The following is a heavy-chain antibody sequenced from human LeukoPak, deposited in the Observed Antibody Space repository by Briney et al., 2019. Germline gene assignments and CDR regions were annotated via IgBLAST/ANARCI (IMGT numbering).Heavy chain of an antibody. V-gene: IGHV3-74*01. CDR2: INTDGSGT. Sequence: QSGGSLRLSCAASGFTFSSYWMHWVRQAPGKGLVWVSRINTDGSGTSYADSVKGRSTISRDNAKNTLYLQMDSLRAEDTAVYYCAKDMEVRGVIITSLDYWGQGTLVTVSS. CDR3: AKDMEVRGVIITSLDY. CDR1: GFTFSSYW. J-gene: IGHJ4*02. D-gene: IGHD3-10*01.